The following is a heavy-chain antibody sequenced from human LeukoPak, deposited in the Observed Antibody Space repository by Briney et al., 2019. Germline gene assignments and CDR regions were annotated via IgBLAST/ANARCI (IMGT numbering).Heavy chain of an antibody. Sequence: NPSETLSLTCTVSGASISGSGYYWGWIRQPPGKGLEWIGSIYSSGSTYYNASLQSRVTISIETSKNQISLRLNSVTAADTAMYYCAKSGGYGLIAYWGQGTLVTVSS. CDR3: AKSGGYGLIAY. CDR2: IYSSGST. D-gene: IGHD1-26*01. CDR1: GASISGSGYY. V-gene: IGHV4-39*01. J-gene: IGHJ4*02.